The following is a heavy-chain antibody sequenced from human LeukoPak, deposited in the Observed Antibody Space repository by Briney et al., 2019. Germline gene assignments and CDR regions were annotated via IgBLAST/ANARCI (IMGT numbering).Heavy chain of an antibody. J-gene: IGHJ4*02. CDR1: GGSFSGYY. CDR3: ARGLRPKYYYDSSGYQIPQLNARRNALSFDY. V-gene: IGHV4-59*01. D-gene: IGHD3-22*01. CDR2: IYYSGST. Sequence: PSETLSLTCAVYGGSFSGYYWSWLRQPPGKGLEWIGYIYYSGSTNYNHSLKSRVTISVDTSKNQFSLKLSSVTAADTAVYYCARGLRPKYYYDSSGYQIPQLNARRNALSFDYWGQGTLVTVSS.